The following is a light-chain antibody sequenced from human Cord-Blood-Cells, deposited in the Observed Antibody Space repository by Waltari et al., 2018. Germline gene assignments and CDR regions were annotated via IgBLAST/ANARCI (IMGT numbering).Light chain of an antibody. CDR2: DFI. V-gene: IGLV2-14*01. CDR1: SSDVGGYNY. Sequence: QSALTPPASVSGSPGQSITISCTGTSSDVGGYNYVSWSQQHPGKAPKLMIYDFINRPSGVSNRFSGYKSCNTASLTIFWLQAEYEADYYCISYTSSSISYVFGTGTKVTVL. CDR3: ISYTSSSISYV. J-gene: IGLJ1*01.